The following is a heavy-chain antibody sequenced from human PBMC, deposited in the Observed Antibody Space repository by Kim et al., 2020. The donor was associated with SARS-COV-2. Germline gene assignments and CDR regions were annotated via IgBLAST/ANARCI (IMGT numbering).Heavy chain of an antibody. CDR1: GFTFSGSA. J-gene: IGHJ3*02. D-gene: IGHD1-26*01. CDR3: TRREVGATSAFDI. Sequence: GGSLRLSCAASGFTFSGSAMHWVRQASGKGLEWVGRIRSKANSYATAYAASVKGRFTISRDDSKNTAYLQMNSLKTEDTAVYYCTRREVGATSAFDIWGQGTMVTVSS. V-gene: IGHV3-73*01. CDR2: IRSKANSYAT.